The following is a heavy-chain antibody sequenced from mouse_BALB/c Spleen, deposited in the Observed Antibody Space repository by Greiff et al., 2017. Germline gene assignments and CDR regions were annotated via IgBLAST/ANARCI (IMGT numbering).Heavy chain of an antibody. V-gene: IGHV1-7*01. CDR3: ARRYDGSFAY. CDR1: GYTFPSYW. Sequence: QVHVKQSGAELAKPGASVKMSCKASGYTFPSYWMHWVKQRPGPGLEWIGYINPSTGYTEYNQKFKDKATLTADKSSSTAYMQRSSLTSEDSAVYYCARRYDGSFAYWGQGTLVTVSA. J-gene: IGHJ3*01. D-gene: IGHD2-14*01. CDR2: INPSTGYT.